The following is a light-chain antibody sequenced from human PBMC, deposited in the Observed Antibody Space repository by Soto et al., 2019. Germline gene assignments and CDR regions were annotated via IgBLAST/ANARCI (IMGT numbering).Light chain of an antibody. Sequence: DIQFTHSPSSLSASVGDRVTITCRASQGISSYLAWYQQKPGKAPKLLIYAASTLQSGVPSRFSGSGSGTDFTLTISSLQPEDFATYYCQQSYSTPRTFGQGTKVDIK. CDR2: AAS. V-gene: IGKV1-39*01. CDR1: QGISSY. J-gene: IGKJ1*01. CDR3: QQSYSTPRT.